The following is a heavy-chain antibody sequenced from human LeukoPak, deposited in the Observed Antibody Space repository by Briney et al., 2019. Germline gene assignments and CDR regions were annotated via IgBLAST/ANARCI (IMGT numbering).Heavy chain of an antibody. CDR1: GFTLSSYG. Sequence: PGRSLRLSCAASGFTLSSYGMHWVRQAPGKGLGWVAVIWYDGSNKYYADSVKGRFTISRDNSKNTLYLQMNSLRAEDTAVYYCARTLSSSWPSVGYWGQGTLVTVSS. CDR2: IWYDGSNK. J-gene: IGHJ4*02. D-gene: IGHD6-13*01. V-gene: IGHV3-33*08. CDR3: ARTLSSSWPSVGY.